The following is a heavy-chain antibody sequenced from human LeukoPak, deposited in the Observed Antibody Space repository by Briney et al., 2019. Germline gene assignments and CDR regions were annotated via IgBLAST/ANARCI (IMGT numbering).Heavy chain of an antibody. Sequence: GASVKVSCKASGYTFTGYYMHWVRQAPGQGLEWMGRINPNSGGTNYAQKFQGRVTMTRDTSISTAYMELSRLRSDDTAVYYCARDPYSSSWSNWFDPWGHGTLVTVSS. CDR1: GYTFTGYY. CDR2: INPNSGGT. J-gene: IGHJ5*02. D-gene: IGHD6-13*01. V-gene: IGHV1-2*06. CDR3: ARDPYSSSWSNWFDP.